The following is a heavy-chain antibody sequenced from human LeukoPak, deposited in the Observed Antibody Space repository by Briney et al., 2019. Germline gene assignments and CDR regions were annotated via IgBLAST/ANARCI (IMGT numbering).Heavy chain of an antibody. V-gene: IGHV3-7*03. CDR2: INQDGSEK. CDR3: ARRCNSISCYKY. D-gene: IGHD2-2*02. Sequence: GGVLRLSCAASGFTFSTYWMSWVRQAPGKGLEWVANINQDGSEKYYVDSVRGRFTISRDNAKNLMYLQMNSPRAEDTAVYYCARRCNSISCYKYWGQGTLVTVSS. J-gene: IGHJ4*02. CDR1: GFTFSTYW.